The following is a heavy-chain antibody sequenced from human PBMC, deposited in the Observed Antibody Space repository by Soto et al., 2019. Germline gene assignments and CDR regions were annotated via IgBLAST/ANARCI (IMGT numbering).Heavy chain of an antibody. CDR2: ISGSGGST. V-gene: IGHV3-23*01. Sequence: EVQLLESGGGLVQPGGSLRLSCAASGFTFSSYAMSWVRQAPGKGLEWVSAISGSGGSTYYADSVKGRFTISRDNTKNTLYLHMNSLRAEDTAVYYCATDIVVVVAAHYDAFDIWGQGTMVTVSS. CDR1: GFTFSSYA. CDR3: ATDIVVVVAAHYDAFDI. D-gene: IGHD2-15*01. J-gene: IGHJ3*02.